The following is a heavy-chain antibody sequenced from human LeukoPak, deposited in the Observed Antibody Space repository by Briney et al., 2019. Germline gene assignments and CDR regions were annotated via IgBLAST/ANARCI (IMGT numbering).Heavy chain of an antibody. CDR3: ARLGYQLLLGWFDP. J-gene: IGHJ5*02. CDR2: IKQDGSEK. CDR1: GFTFSSYW. V-gene: IGHV3-7*01. D-gene: IGHD2-2*01. Sequence: PGGSLRLSCAASGFTFSSYWMSWVRQAPGKGLEWVANIKQDGSEKYYVDSVKGRFTISRDNAKNSLYLQMNSLRAEDTAVYYCARLGYQLLLGWFDPWGQGTLVTVSS.